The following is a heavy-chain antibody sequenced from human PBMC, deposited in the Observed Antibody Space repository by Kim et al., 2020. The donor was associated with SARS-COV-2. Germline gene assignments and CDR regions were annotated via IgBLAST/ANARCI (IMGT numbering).Heavy chain of an antibody. CDR2: INHSGST. CDR1: GGSFSGYY. J-gene: IGHJ6*03. Sequence: SETLSLTCAVYGGSFSGYYWSWIRQPPGKGLEWIGEINHSGSTNYNPSLKSRVTISEDTSKNQFSLKLSSVTAADTAVYYCARCKLFDTAMARSYYMDVWGKGTTVTVSS. D-gene: IGHD5-18*01. V-gene: IGHV4-34*01. CDR3: ARCKLFDTAMARSYYMDV.